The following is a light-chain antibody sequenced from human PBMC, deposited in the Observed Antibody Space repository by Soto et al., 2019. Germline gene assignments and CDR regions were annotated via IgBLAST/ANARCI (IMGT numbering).Light chain of an antibody. CDR2: GAS. CDR3: EQYGSSGT. J-gene: IGKJ1*01. Sequence: EIGLTQYPDTLSLSLGEKFTLSFMASESVTSGYLAWYHQKPGQPPRLLIYGASNRATGIPDRFSGSGSGTDFTLTITRLEPEDFAVYYCEQYGSSGTFGQGTKLHI. CDR1: ESVTSGY. V-gene: IGKV3-20*01.